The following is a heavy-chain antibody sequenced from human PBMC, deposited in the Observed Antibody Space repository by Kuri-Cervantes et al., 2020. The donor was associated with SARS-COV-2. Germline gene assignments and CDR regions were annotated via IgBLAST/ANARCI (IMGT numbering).Heavy chain of an antibody. CDR3: AKDGDIVVVPAAMSFDY. D-gene: IGHD2-2*01. Sequence: GGSLRLSCAASGFTFSSYWMSWVRQAPGKGLEWVANIKQDGSEKYYVDSVKGRFTISRDNAKNSLYLQMNSLRAEDTAVYYCAKDGDIVVVPAAMSFDYWGQGTLVTVSS. V-gene: IGHV3-7*01. J-gene: IGHJ4*02. CDR2: IKQDGSEK. CDR1: GFTFSSYW.